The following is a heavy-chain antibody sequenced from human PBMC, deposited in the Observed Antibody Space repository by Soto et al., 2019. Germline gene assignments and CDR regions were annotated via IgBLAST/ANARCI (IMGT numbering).Heavy chain of an antibody. CDR3: ARGPVLWFGELPPYYFDY. V-gene: IGHV1-8*01. CDR1: GYTFTSYD. CDR2: MNPNSGNT. J-gene: IGHJ4*02. D-gene: IGHD3-10*01. Sequence: GASVKVSCKASGYTFTSYDINWVRQATGQGLEWMGWMNPNSGNTGYAQKFQGRVTMTRNTSISTDYMELSRLRSEDTAVYYCARGPVLWFGELPPYYFDYWGQGTLVTVSS.